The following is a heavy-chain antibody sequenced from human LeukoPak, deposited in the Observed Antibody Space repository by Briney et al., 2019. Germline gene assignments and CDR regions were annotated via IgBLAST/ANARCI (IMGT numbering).Heavy chain of an antibody. CDR3: ARGPRGFKTYYYYYMDV. CDR2: ISYDGSNK. Sequence: GGSLRLSCAASGFTFSSYGMHWVRQAPGKGLEWVAVISYDGSNKYYADSVKGRFTISRDNSKNTLYLQMNSLRAEDTAVYYCARGPRGFKTYYYYYMDVWGKGTTVTISS. V-gene: IGHV3-30*03. D-gene: IGHD5-12*01. J-gene: IGHJ6*03. CDR1: GFTFSSYG.